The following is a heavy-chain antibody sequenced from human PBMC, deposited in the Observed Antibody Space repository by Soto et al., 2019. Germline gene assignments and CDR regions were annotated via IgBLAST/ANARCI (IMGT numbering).Heavy chain of an antibody. CDR1: GYTFTSYY. Sequence: ASVKVSCKASGYTFTSYYMHWVRQAPGQGLEWMGIINPSGGSTSYAQKFQGRVTMTRDTSTSTVYMELSSLRSEDTAVYYCARAYYDFWSGYSNCFDPWGQGTLVTVSS. D-gene: IGHD3-3*01. J-gene: IGHJ5*02. CDR2: INPSGGST. CDR3: ARAYYDFWSGYSNCFDP. V-gene: IGHV1-46*01.